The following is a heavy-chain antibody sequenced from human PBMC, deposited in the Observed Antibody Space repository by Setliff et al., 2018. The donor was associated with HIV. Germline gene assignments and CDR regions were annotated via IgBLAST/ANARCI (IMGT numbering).Heavy chain of an antibody. D-gene: IGHD6-6*01. Sequence: SETLSLTCTVSGGSISSGSYYWSWIRQPAGKGLEWIGRIYSTGSTNYNPSLKSRVTISVDTSKNQFSLKLSSVTAADTAVYHCARLSSYRSSSYYFDYWGQGALVTVSS. CDR2: IYSTGST. CDR1: GGSISSGSYY. J-gene: IGHJ4*02. CDR3: ARLSSYRSSSYYFDY. V-gene: IGHV4-61*02.